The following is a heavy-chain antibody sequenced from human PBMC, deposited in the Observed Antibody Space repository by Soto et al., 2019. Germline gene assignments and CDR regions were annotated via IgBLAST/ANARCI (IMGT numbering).Heavy chain of an antibody. V-gene: IGHV1-2*02. CDR2: RARSTGGT. CDR1: GYNIGAYY. D-gene: IGHD1-26*01. CDR3: ARWWDAGSQFYSAHGMDV. Sequence: AAGKVSCKAYGYNIGAYYTNRIRQAPGQGLEWGGWRARSTGGTEYEERVRVRVTMTRDTSSIWGYMELRSVRCDDTDIYFCARWWDAGSQFYSAHGMDVLGQGTSVTVSS. J-gene: IGHJ6*02.